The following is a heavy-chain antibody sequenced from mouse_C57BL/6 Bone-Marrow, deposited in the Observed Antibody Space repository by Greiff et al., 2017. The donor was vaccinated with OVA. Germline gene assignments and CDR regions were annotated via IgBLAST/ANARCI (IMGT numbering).Heavy chain of an antibody. Sequence: QVQLQQPGAELVMPGASVKLSCKASGYTFISYWMHWVKQRPDQGLEWIGEIDPSASYTNYNQKFKGKSPLTVDKYYSTAYMQLSSLTSDDSSVYSCSRSTLPPVDYWGQGTTLTVSS. V-gene: IGHV1-69*01. CDR2: IDPSASYT. J-gene: IGHJ2*01. D-gene: IGHD2-1*01. CDR1: GYTFISYW. CDR3: SRSTLPPVDY.